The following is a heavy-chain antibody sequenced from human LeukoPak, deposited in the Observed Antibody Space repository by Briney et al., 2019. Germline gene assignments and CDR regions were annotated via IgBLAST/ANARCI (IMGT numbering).Heavy chain of an antibody. J-gene: IGHJ6*02. D-gene: IGHD6-13*01. Sequence: GRSLRLSCAASGFTFSSYGMHWVRQAPGKGLEWVAVISYDGSNKYYADSVKGRFTISRDNSKNTLYLQMNSLRAEDTAVYYCAREPSSWSYYYGMDVWGQGTTVTVSS. CDR2: ISYDGSNK. V-gene: IGHV3-30*03. CDR1: GFTFSSYG. CDR3: AREPSSWSYYYGMDV.